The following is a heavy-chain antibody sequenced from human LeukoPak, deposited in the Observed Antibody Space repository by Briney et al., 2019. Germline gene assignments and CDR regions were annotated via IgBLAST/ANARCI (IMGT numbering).Heavy chain of an antibody. Sequence: SETLSLTCTVSGYSTSSGYYWGWIRQPPGKGLEWIGSIYHSGSTYYNPSLKSRVTISVDTSKNQFSLKLSSVTAADTAVYYCARVVQRSYGPLPGNWGQGTLVTVSS. V-gene: IGHV4-38-2*02. CDR3: ARVVQRSYGPLPGN. CDR1: GYSTSSGYY. J-gene: IGHJ4*02. CDR2: IYHSGST. D-gene: IGHD5-18*01.